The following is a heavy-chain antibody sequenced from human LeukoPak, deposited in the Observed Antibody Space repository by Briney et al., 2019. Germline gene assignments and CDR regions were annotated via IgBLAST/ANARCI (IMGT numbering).Heavy chain of an antibody. V-gene: IGHV4-34*01. CDR3: ARITIFGVVSDY. D-gene: IGHD3-3*01. CDR1: GGSFSGYY. J-gene: IGHJ4*02. Sequence: PSETLSLTYAVYGGSFSGYYWSWIRQPPGKGLEWIGEINHSGSTNYNPSLKSRVTISVDTSKNQFSLKLSSVTAADTAVYYCARITIFGVVSDYWGQGTLVTVSS. CDR2: INHSGST.